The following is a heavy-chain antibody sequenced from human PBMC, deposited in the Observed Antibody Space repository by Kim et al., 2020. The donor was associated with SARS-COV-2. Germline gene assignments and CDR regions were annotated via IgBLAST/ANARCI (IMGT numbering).Heavy chain of an antibody. CDR1: GDSISDSYY. J-gene: IGHJ4*02. D-gene: IGHD5-12*01. CDR2: IHYSGST. Sequence: SETLSLTCTVSGDSISDSYYWGWIRQPPGKGLEWIGSIHYSGSTYYNPSLKSRVTISVDMSKNQFSLNLRSVIAADTAVYYCARLGGSGYDSELDYWGQGNLVTVSS. CDR3: ARLGGSGYDSELDY. V-gene: IGHV4-39*01.